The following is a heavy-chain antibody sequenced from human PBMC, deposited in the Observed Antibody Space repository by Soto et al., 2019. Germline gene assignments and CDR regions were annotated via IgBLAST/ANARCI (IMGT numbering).Heavy chain of an antibody. CDR1: GYTFTNYY. D-gene: IGHD3-10*01. J-gene: IGHJ4*02. V-gene: IGHV1-46*01. CDR3: ARDHRLLWFGELLI. CDR2: INPSGGST. Sequence: QVQLVQSGAEVKKPGASVKVSCKASGYTFTNYYIHWVRQAPGQGLEWMGIINPSGGSTDYTQKFQDRVPMSRDTSTSTVYMELSSLRSEDTAVYYCARDHRLLWFGELLIWGQGTLVTVSS.